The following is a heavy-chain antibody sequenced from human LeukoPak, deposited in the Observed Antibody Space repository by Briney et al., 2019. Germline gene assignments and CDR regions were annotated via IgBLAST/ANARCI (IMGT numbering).Heavy chain of an antibody. CDR2: LYHTETT. J-gene: IGHJ4*02. V-gene: IGHV4-59*01. CDR1: GGSISSYY. Sequence: SETLSLTCTVSGGSISSYYWSWIRQSPGKGLEWIGYLYHTETTKYNPSLKSRVTITVDTSKNQLSLHLTSVTSAGTAVYYCARDRGGSSGWSESFEYWGQGTLLTVSS. D-gene: IGHD6-19*01. CDR3: ARDRGGSSGWSESFEY.